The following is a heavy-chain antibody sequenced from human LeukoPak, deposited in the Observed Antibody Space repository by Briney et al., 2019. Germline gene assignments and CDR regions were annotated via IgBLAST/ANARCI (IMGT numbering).Heavy chain of an antibody. CDR3: ARDRAWNYFDY. Sequence: GGSLRLSCAASGFTFSSYSMNWVRQAPGKGLEWVSYISSSSSYTNYADSVKGRFAISRDNAKNSLYLQVNSLRAEDTAVYYCARDRAWNYFDYWGQGTLVTVSS. V-gene: IGHV3-21*05. D-gene: IGHD3-3*01. J-gene: IGHJ4*02. CDR2: ISSSSSYT. CDR1: GFTFSSYS.